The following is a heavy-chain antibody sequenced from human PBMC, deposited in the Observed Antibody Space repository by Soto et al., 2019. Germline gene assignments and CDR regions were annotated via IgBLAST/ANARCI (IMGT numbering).Heavy chain of an antibody. J-gene: IGHJ6*02. CDR1: GYTFSRYG. Sequence: QGQLMQSGAEVKKPGASVKVSCKASGYTFSRYGISWVRQAPGQGLEWMGWISGYNGDTKYAQKFQGRVTMTVDTSTSTAYMELRSLTSDDTAVYYCAKNGQPPYYYDGMDVWGQGTTVGVSS. D-gene: IGHD2-8*01. CDR2: ISGYNGDT. V-gene: IGHV1-18*01. CDR3: AKNGQPPYYYDGMDV.